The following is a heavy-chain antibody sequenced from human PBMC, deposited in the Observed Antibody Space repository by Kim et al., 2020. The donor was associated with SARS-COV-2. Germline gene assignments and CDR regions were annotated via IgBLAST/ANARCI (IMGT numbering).Heavy chain of an antibody. Sequence: GGSLRLSCAASGFTFSSSWMHWVRQAPGKGLVWVSRINSDGSIITYADSVKGRFTISRDNAKNTLFLQMNSLSAEDTAVYYCAPSVRDANWFDPWGQGTLVTVSS. CDR1: GFTFSSSW. CDR2: INSDGSII. V-gene: IGHV3-74*01. D-gene: IGHD2-21*02. CDR3: APSVRDANWFDP. J-gene: IGHJ5*02.